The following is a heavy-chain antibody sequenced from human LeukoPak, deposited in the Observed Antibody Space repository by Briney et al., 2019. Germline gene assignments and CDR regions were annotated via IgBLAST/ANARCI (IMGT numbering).Heavy chain of an antibody. CDR1: SGSISSSNYY. CDR3: ARRLGCSGGSCYNWFDP. J-gene: IGHJ5*02. D-gene: IGHD2-15*01. CDR2: IHYSGST. Sequence: SETLSLTCTVSSGSISSSNYYWGWIRQPPGKGLEWIGSIHYSGSTYSNPSLKSRITMSVDTSKNQFSLKLSSVTAADTAVYYCARRLGCSGGSCYNWFDPWGQGTLVTVSS. V-gene: IGHV4-39*07.